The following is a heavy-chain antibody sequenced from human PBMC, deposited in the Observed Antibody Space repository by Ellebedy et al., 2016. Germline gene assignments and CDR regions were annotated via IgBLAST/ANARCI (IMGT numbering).Heavy chain of an antibody. CDR3: ARSHRRSHCYDSSGLIDY. CDR2: IYYSGST. Sequence: SETLSLTCTVSGGSISSGDYYWSWIRQPPGKGLEWIGYIYYSGSTYYNPSLKSRVTISVDTSKNQFSLKLSSVTAADTAVYYCARSHRRSHCYDSSGLIDYWGQGTLVTVSS. J-gene: IGHJ4*02. V-gene: IGHV4-30-4*01. D-gene: IGHD3-22*01. CDR1: GGSISSGDYY.